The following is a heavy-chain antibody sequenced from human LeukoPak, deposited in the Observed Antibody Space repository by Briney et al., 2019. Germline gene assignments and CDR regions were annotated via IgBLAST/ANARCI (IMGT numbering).Heavy chain of an antibody. CDR3: ARANSSGLPPYFDY. CDR2: IYYSGST. D-gene: IGHD6-19*01. CDR1: GGSISSYY. Sequence: NPSETLSLTCTVSGGSISSYYWSWIRQPPGKGLEWIGYIYYSGSTNYNPSLKSRVTISVDTSKNQFSLKLSSVTAADTAVYYCARANSSGLPPYFDYWGQGTLVTVSS. J-gene: IGHJ4*02. V-gene: IGHV4-59*01.